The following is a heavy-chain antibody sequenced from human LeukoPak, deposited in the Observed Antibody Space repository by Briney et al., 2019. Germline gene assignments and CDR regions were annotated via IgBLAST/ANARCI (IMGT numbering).Heavy chain of an antibody. J-gene: IGHJ4*02. V-gene: IGHV3-13*01. D-gene: IGHD6-19*01. CDR1: GLTFSGYD. CDR2: IGIPGDT. Sequence: PGGSLRLSCAASGLTFSGYDMHWLRQATGKGLEWVSGIGIPGDTYYPDSVKGRFTISRDNAKNSLYLQMNSLRDEDTAVYYCASLSIAVAGTSDSDFDYWGQGTLVTVSS. CDR3: ASLSIAVAGTSDSDFDY.